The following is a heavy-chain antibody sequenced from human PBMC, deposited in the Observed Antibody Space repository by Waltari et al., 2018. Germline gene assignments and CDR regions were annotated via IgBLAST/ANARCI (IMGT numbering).Heavy chain of an antibody. Sequence: QLQLQESGPGLVRPSETLSLTCTVSGGSFRSDNDYWGWIRQPPGKGLEWIGSVYYSGSTYYNKSLKSRVSISADTSRNQFSLELSSVTAADTSLYFCARHCVAYGGAFDIWGQGTMVTVSS. D-gene: IGHD4-17*01. CDR1: GGSFRSDNDY. CDR3: ARHCVAYGGAFDI. V-gene: IGHV4-39*01. J-gene: IGHJ3*02. CDR2: VYYSGST.